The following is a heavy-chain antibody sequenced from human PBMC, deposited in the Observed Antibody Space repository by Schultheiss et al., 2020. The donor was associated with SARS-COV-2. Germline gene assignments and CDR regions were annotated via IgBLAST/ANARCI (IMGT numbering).Heavy chain of an antibody. J-gene: IGHJ6*04. CDR2: IRSKAYGGTT. CDR1: GFTFSSYA. V-gene: IGHV3-49*03. CDR3: AQLVPGPSDV. D-gene: IGHD1-1*01. Sequence: GGSLRLSCAASGFTFSSYAMHWFRQAPGKGLEWVGFIRSKAYGGTTEYAASVKGRFTISRDDSKSIAYLQMNSLRAEDTAVYYCAQLVPGPSDVWGKGTTVTVSS.